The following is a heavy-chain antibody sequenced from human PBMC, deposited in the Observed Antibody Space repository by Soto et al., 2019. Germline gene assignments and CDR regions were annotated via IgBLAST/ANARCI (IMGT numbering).Heavy chain of an antibody. CDR3: AKYRVDFWSGYYNFYYMDV. CDR1: GFNLGNYA. CDR2: ISGSGDNI. Sequence: DVQLLESGGGLVQPGGSLRLSCAASGFNLGNYAMTWVRQAPGKGLEWVSAISGSGDNIYYADSVKGRFTISRDNSKNTLHMQMSSLRAEDTAVHYCAKYRVDFWSGYYNFYYMDVWGKGTTVTVSS. D-gene: IGHD3-3*01. V-gene: IGHV3-23*01. J-gene: IGHJ6*03.